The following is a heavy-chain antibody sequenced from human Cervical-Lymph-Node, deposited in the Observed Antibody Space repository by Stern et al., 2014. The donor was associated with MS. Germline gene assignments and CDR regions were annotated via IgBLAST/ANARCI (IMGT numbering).Heavy chain of an antibody. J-gene: IGHJ6*02. V-gene: IGHV3-23*04. Sequence: EVQLVESGGGLVQPGGSLRLSCAASGFSFGNYAMTWVRQAPGKGLECVSSISGSCGSTHYAESVKGRVTISRDNSKNTLYLQMNGLRAEDTAMYYCAKGGSIYYYGLDVWGQGTTVTVSS. D-gene: IGHD3-3*01. CDR3: AKGGSIYYYGLDV. CDR2: ISGSCGST. CDR1: GFSFGNYA.